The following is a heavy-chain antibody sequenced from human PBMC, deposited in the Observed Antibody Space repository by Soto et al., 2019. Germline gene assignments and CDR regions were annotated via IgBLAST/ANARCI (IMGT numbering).Heavy chain of an antibody. Sequence: QVQLVQSGAEVKKPGSSVKVSCKASGGTFSSYAISWVRQAPGQGLEWMGGIIPIFGTANYAQKFQGRVTITAAESTSTAYMERSSLSSDVTAVYYCASPRDNYYYYGMDVWGQGTTVTVSS. V-gene: IGHV1-69*12. CDR1: GGTFSSYA. CDR3: ASPRDNYYYYGMDV. J-gene: IGHJ6*02. D-gene: IGHD2-15*01. CDR2: IIPIFGTA.